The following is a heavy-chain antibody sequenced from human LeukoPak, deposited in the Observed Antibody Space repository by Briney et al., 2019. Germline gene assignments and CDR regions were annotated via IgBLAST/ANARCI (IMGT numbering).Heavy chain of an antibody. Sequence: GGSLRPSFAAPGFTFSSYGMHWVGQAPGKGLDWVAFIRYDGSNKYYADSVKGRFTISRDNSKNTLYLQMNSLRAEDTAVYYCAKGSQYSSSWNTPNFDYWGQGTLVTVSS. D-gene: IGHD6-13*01. V-gene: IGHV3-30*02. CDR1: GFTFSSYG. CDR2: IRYDGSNK. J-gene: IGHJ4*02. CDR3: AKGSQYSSSWNTPNFDY.